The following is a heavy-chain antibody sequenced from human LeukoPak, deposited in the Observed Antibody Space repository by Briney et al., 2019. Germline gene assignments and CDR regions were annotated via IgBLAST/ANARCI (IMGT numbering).Heavy chain of an antibody. CDR2: IYYSGST. J-gene: IGHJ6*02. Sequence: KTSETLSLTCTVSGGSISSGGYYWSWIRQHPGKGLEWIGYIYYSGSTYYNPSLKSRVTISVDTSKNQFSLKLSSVTAADTAVYYCARVDGSGSYFPYYYYYGMDVWGQGTTVTVSS. D-gene: IGHD3-10*01. V-gene: IGHV4-31*03. CDR1: GGSISSGGYY. CDR3: ARVDGSGSYFPYYYYYGMDV.